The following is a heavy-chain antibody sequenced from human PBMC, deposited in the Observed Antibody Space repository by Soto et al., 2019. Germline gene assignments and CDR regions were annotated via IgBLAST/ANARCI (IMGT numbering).Heavy chain of an antibody. CDR1: GGTFSSYA. Sequence: VASVKVSCKASGGTFSSYAISWVRQAPGQGLEWMGGIIPIFGTANYAQKFQGRVTITADESTSTAYMELSSLRSEDTAVYYCARVVEIVATIVAYFDYWGQGTLVTVSS. V-gene: IGHV1-69*13. J-gene: IGHJ4*02. CDR2: IIPIFGTA. CDR3: ARVVEIVATIVAYFDY. D-gene: IGHD5-12*01.